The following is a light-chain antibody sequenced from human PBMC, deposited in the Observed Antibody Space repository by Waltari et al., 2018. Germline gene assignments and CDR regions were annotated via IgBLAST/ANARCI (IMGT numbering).Light chain of an antibody. Sequence: QSALTQPRSVSGSPGQPVTISCTGTSSDVGGYNYVSWYQHHPGKAPKLMIYDVSKRPSGVPDRFSGSKSGNPSSLTISGLPAEDEADYYCCSYARSNSWVFGGGTKLTVL. J-gene: IGLJ3*02. CDR2: DVS. V-gene: IGLV2-11*01. CDR1: SSDVGGYNY. CDR3: CSYARSNSWV.